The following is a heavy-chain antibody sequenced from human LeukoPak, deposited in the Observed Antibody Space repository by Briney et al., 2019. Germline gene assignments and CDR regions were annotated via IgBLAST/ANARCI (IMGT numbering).Heavy chain of an antibody. CDR2: ISSSSSYI. CDR1: GFTFSSYS. D-gene: IGHD2-15*01. J-gene: IGHJ4*02. V-gene: IGHV3-21*01. Sequence: NSGGSLRLSCAASGFTFSSYSMTWVRQATGKGLEWVSSISSSSSYIYYADSVKGRFTISRDNAKNSLYLQMNSLRAEDTAVYYCARDGESDGSCYFDYWGQGTLVTVSS. CDR3: ARDGESDGSCYFDY.